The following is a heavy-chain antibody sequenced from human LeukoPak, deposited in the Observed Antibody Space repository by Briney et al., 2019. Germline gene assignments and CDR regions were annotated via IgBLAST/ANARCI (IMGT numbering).Heavy chain of an antibody. CDR2: VTGGHGVT. CDR1: GFTFNAYT. Sequence: GGSLRLSCAASGFTFNAYTLTWVRQAPGKRPEWLAAVTGGHGVTYYADSVRGRFTISRDNSRNTLYLQMTGLTAEDTAVYYCARDQSTTALSEYWGQGTLVAVSS. V-gene: IGHV3-23*01. D-gene: IGHD1-7*01. CDR3: ARDQSTTALSEY. J-gene: IGHJ4*02.